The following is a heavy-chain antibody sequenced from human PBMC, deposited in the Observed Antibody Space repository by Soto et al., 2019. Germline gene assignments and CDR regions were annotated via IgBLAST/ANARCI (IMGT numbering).Heavy chain of an antibody. CDR1: GFTLSRYS. V-gene: IGHV3-48*01. CDR3: AKCLEGGIPDY. D-gene: IGHD6-13*01. CDR2: ISRSSSTI. J-gene: IGHJ4*02. Sequence: ELQLVESGGGLLQPGGSLRLSCVASGFTLSRYSMNWVRQAPGKGLEWVSYISRSSSTIYYADSVKGRFTISRDNAENSLSPQMNSLRAEDTAVYYCAKCLEGGIPDYWGQGTRVTVSS.